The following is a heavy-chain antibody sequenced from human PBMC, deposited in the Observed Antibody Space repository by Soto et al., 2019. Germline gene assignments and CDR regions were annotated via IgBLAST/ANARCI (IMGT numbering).Heavy chain of an antibody. V-gene: IGHV3-33*01. CDR1: GFTFSSYG. CDR2: IWYDGSNK. J-gene: IGHJ1*01. D-gene: IGHD6-13*01. Sequence: QVQLVESGGGVVQPGRSLRLSCAASGFTFSSYGMHWVRQAPGKGLEWVAVIWYDGSNKYYADSVKGRFTISRDNSKNTLYLQMNSLRAEDTAVYSCARWERYSSSSEYFQHWGQGTLVTVSS. CDR3: ARWERYSSSSEYFQH.